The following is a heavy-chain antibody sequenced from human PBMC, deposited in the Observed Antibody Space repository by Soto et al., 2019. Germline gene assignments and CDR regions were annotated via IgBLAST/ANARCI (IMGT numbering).Heavy chain of an antibody. D-gene: IGHD6-19*01. CDR3: AKDEDTSGWYRYGMDV. Sequence: GGSLRLSCAASGFTFDDYAMHWVRQAPGKGLEWVSGISWNSDSIGYVDSVKGRFTISRDNAKNSLYLQMNSLRAEDTALYYCAKDEDTSGWYRYGMDVWGQGTTVAVSS. CDR1: GFTFDDYA. J-gene: IGHJ6*02. V-gene: IGHV3-9*01. CDR2: ISWNSDSI.